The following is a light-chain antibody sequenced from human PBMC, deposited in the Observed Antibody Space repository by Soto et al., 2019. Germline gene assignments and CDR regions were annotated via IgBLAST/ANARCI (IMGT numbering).Light chain of an antibody. J-gene: IGLJ1*01. CDR3: CSYGGGNNFYV. V-gene: IGLV2-8*01. CDR1: SSDIGTYYY. Sequence: QSALTQPPSASGSPGQSVTISCTGTSSDIGTYYYVSWYQQLPDKAPKLIIYEVSKRPSGVPDRFSGSKSGNTASLTVSGLQAEDEGDYYCCSYGGGNNFYVFGTGTKVTVL. CDR2: EVS.